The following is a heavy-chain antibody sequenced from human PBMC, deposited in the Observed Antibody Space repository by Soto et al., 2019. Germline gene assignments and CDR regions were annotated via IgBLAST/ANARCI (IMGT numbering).Heavy chain of an antibody. D-gene: IGHD2-2*01. V-gene: IGHV4-39*01. Sequence: QLQLQESGPGLVKPSETLSLTCTVSGGSISSSSYYWGWIRQPPGKGLEWIGSIYYSGSTYYNPSLKSPVTISVDTSKNQFSLKLSSVTAADTAVYYCARLNCSSTSCFLYYYYYMDVWGKGTTVTVSS. CDR3: ARLNCSSTSCFLYYYYYMDV. J-gene: IGHJ6*03. CDR2: IYYSGST. CDR1: GGSISSSSYY.